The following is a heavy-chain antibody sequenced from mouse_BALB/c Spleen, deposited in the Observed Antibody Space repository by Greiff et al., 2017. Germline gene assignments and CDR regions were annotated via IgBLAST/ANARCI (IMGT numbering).Heavy chain of an antibody. V-gene: IGHV1-69*01. CDR2: IDTSDSYT. J-gene: IGHJ2*01. CDR3: ARGGGAYYFDY. Sequence: QVQLQQPGAELVMPGASVKMSCKASGYTFTDYWMHWVKQRPGQGLEWIGAIDTSDSYTSYNQKFKGKATLTVDESSSTAYMQLSSLTSEDSAVYDCARGGGAYYFDYWGQGTTLTVSS. CDR1: GYTFTDYW.